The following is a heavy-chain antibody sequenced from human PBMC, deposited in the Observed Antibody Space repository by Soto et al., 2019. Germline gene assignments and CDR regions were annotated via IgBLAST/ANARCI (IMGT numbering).Heavy chain of an antibody. CDR3: ARDRPPYLAP. V-gene: IGHV4-59*01. J-gene: IGHJ5*02. Sequence: PSETLSLTCTFSGCSISSYYWSWIRQPPGKGLEWIGYIYYSGSTNYNPSLKSRVTISVDTSKNQFSLKLSSVTAADTAVYYCARDRPPYLAPWGQGTLVTVSS. CDR2: IYYSGST. CDR1: GCSISSYY. D-gene: IGHD3-10*01.